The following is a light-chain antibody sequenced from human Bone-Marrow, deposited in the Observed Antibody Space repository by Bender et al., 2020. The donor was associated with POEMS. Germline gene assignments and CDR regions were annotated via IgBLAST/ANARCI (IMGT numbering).Light chain of an antibody. J-gene: IGLJ1*01. V-gene: IGLV2-11*01. CDR2: DVT. CDR3: SSYTSSSTYV. CDR1: SGDIGDNDY. Sequence: QSALTQPRSVSGSPGQSVTISCTGSSGDIGDNDYVSWYQRHPGKAPKLMIHDVTERPSGVPDRFSGSKSGNTASLTISGLQAEDEADYYCSSYTSSSTYVFGTGTKVTVL.